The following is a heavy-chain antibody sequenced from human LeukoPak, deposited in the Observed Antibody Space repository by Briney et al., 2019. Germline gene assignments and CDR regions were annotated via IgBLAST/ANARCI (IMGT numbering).Heavy chain of an antibody. CDR3: AKAYYDFWSGYDYYMDV. J-gene: IGHJ6*03. D-gene: IGHD3-3*01. CDR2: ITNSGGDT. Sequence: GGSLRLSCAASGFTFSRYAMSWARQAPGKGLEWVSAITNSGGDTYYTDSVKGRFTISRDNSKNTLYLQMNSLRAEDTAVYYCAKAYYDFWSGYDYYMDVWGKGTTVTVSS. CDR1: GFTFSRYA. V-gene: IGHV3-23*01.